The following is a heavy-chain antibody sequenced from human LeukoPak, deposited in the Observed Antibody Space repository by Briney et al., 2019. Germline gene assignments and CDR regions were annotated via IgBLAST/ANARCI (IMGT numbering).Heavy chain of an antibody. V-gene: IGHV3-7*01. Sequence: GGSLRLPCAASGFTFSSYWMSWVRQAPGKGLEWVASIKQDGSEKYYVDSVKGRFTISRDNAKNSLYLQMNSLRAEDTAVYYCARAPLYGDYADYFDYWGQGTLVTVSS. D-gene: IGHD4-17*01. CDR1: GFTFSSYW. J-gene: IGHJ4*02. CDR2: IKQDGSEK. CDR3: ARAPLYGDYADYFDY.